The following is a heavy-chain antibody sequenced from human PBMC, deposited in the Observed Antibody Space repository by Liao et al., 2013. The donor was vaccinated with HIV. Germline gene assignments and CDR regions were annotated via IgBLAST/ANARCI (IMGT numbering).Heavy chain of an antibody. CDR3: ARDSLGLLWFGEANS. V-gene: IGHV4-39*07. CDR1: ADSFSRSSYF. J-gene: IGHJ1*01. Sequence: QLQLQESGPGLVKPSETLSLTCTVSADSFSRSSYFWGWVRQPPGKGLEWIGTISYSGSTYYNPTLHSRVTMSVDTSKSRFSLNLTSATAADTAVYYCARDSLGLLWFGEANSRGRGALVIVSA. D-gene: IGHD3-10*01. CDR2: ISYSGST.